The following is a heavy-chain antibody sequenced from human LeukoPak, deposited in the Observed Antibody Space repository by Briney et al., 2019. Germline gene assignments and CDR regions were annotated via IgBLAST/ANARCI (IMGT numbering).Heavy chain of an antibody. CDR2: ISYDGSNK. J-gene: IGHJ4*02. CDR3: ASPVGATTVFDY. D-gene: IGHD1-26*01. CDR1: GFPFSSYA. V-gene: IGHV3-30-3*01. Sequence: GGSLRLSCAASGFPFSSYAMHWVRQAPGKGLEWVAVISYDGSNKYYADSVKGRFTISRDNSKNTLYLQMNSLRAEDTAVYYCASPVGATTVFDYWGQGTLVTVSS.